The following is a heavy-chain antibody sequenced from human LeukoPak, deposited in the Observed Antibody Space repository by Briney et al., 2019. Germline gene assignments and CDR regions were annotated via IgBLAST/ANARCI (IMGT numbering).Heavy chain of an antibody. CDR3: ARGGQQLARSWYFDL. V-gene: IGHV4-4*03. J-gene: IGHJ2*01. CDR2: IYHSGST. Sequence: PGTLSLTCAVSGGSISSSNWWSWVRQPPGKGLEWIGEIYHSGSTNYNPSLKSRVTISVDKSKNQFSLKLSSVTAADTAVYYCARGGQQLARSWYFDLWGRGTLVTVSS. CDR1: GGSISSSNW. D-gene: IGHD6-13*01.